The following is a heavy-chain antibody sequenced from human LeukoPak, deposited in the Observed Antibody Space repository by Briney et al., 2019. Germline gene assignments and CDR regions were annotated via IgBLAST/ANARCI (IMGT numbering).Heavy chain of an antibody. Sequence: GGSLRLYCAASGFTFSSYEMNWVRQAPGKGLEWVSYISSSGSTIYYADSVKGRFTISRDNAKNSLYLQMNSLRAEDTAVYYCARLDYQLLYPYFDYWGQGTLVTVSS. V-gene: IGHV3-48*03. CDR2: ISSSGSTI. CDR1: GFTFSSYE. CDR3: ARLDYQLLYPYFDY. J-gene: IGHJ4*02. D-gene: IGHD2-2*02.